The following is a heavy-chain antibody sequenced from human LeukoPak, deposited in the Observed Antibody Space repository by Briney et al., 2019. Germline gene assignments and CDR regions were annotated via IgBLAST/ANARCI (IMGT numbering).Heavy chain of an antibody. CDR1: GVSISSSNYY. D-gene: IGHD2-2*01. CDR2: IYYSGST. J-gene: IGHJ6*02. Sequence: PSETLSLTCTVSGVSISSSNYYWGWIRQPPGKGLEWIGSIYYSGSTYYNPSLKSRVTISVDTSKNQFSLKLSSVTAADTAVYYCSSCCYPPYGMDVWGQGTTVTVSS. V-gene: IGHV4-39*01. CDR3: SSCCYPPYGMDV.